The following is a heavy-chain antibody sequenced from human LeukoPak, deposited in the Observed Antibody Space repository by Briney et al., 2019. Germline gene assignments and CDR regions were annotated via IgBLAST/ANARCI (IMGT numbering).Heavy chain of an antibody. Sequence: KSSQTLSLPCAASGVSITTGNFYWTWVRQPPGKGLEWIGHIYHSGSPNYNPSLKSRILLSVDTSKNPISLNLTSMTAADTAVYYCARGRIKTWTNWHFYLWARGPLVTVPS. J-gene: IGHJ2*01. V-gene: IGHV4-30-4*01. D-gene: IGHD3/OR15-3a*01. CDR3: ARGRIKTWTNWHFYL. CDR1: GVSITTGNFY. CDR2: IYHSGSP.